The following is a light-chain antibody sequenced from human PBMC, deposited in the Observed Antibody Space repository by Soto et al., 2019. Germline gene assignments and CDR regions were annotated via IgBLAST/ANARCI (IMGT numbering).Light chain of an antibody. CDR1: QSVSSS. Sequence: EIVLTQSPATLSLSPGERATLSCRASQSVSSSLAWYQQKPGQAPRLLIYDASTRVTGIPARFSGSGSGTDFTLTISSLEPEDFAVYYCQLRTNWPYTFGQGTKLEIK. V-gene: IGKV3-11*01. CDR2: DAS. J-gene: IGKJ2*01. CDR3: QLRTNWPYT.